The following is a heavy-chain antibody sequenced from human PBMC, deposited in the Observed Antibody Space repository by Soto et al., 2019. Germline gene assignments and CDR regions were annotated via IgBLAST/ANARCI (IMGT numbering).Heavy chain of an antibody. CDR2: IYSGGST. D-gene: IGHD1-1*01. J-gene: IGHJ5*02. Sequence: PGGSLRLSCAASGFTVSSSYMSWVRQVPGKGLEWVSIIYSGGSTYYADSVKGRFTISRDNSKNTLYLQMNSLRAEDTAVYYCAREYTLNWFDPWGQGTLVTVSS. CDR1: GFTVSSSY. V-gene: IGHV3-66*01. CDR3: AREYTLNWFDP.